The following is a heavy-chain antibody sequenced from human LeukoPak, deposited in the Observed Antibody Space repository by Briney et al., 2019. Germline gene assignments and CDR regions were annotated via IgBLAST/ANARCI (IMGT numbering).Heavy chain of an antibody. D-gene: IGHD6-19*01. CDR2: INPNSGGT. CDR3: ARGGWYYFDY. J-gene: IGHJ4*02. Sequence: ASVKVSCKASGYTFTGYYMHWVRQAPGQGLEWMGWINPNSGGTNYAQKFQGRVTMTRDTSTSTVYMDLSSLRSEDTAVYYSARGGWYYFDYWGQGTLVTVSS. CDR1: GYTFTGYY. V-gene: IGHV1-2*02.